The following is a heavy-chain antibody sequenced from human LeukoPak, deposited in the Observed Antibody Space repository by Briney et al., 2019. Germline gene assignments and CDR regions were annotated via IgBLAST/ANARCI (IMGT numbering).Heavy chain of an antibody. Sequence: GRSLRFYCAAAGFSFSSYAMHWVRQAPGKGLVWVAVISYDGSNKYYAVSVKGRFTISRDNSKTTLDLQMNSLKAEAEAEYSCASGIQLWSWFDYWGQGTLVTVSS. J-gene: IGHJ4*02. CDR1: GFSFSSYA. D-gene: IGHD5-18*01. V-gene: IGHV3-30*04. CDR3: ASGIQLWSWFDY. CDR2: ISYDGSNK.